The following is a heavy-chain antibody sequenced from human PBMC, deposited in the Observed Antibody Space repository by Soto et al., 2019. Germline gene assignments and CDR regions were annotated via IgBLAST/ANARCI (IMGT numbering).Heavy chain of an antibody. CDR2: IHSDGSST. Sequence: VQLVESGGGVVQPGRSLRLSCAASGFTFSYYWMHWVRQAPGKGLVWVSRIHSDGSSTTYADSVKGRFTISRDNARNTVYLQMNSLRVEDTAVYYCARGDRGAFDIWGQGTVVTVSS. J-gene: IGHJ3*02. V-gene: IGHV3-74*02. CDR3: ARGDRGAFDI. CDR1: GFTFSYYW. D-gene: IGHD1-26*01.